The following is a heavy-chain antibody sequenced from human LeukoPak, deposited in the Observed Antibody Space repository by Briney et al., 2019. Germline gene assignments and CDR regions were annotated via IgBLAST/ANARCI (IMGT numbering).Heavy chain of an antibody. V-gene: IGHV3-30*04. D-gene: IGHD2-2*01. CDR1: GFTFSSYT. Sequence: GGSLRLSCAASGFTFSSYTMHWVRQAPGKGLDWVAVISYHGSTEYYADSVKGRFTISRDNSKNTLYLQMNSLRAEDTAVYYCARTRYCSSTSCYWFDYWGQGTLVTVSS. CDR3: ARTRYCSSTSCYWFDY. CDR2: ISYHGSTE. J-gene: IGHJ4*02.